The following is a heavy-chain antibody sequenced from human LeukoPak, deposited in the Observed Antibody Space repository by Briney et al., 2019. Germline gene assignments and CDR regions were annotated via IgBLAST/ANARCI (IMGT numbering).Heavy chain of an antibody. CDR3: AKGYCGSTTCYTGFDY. Sequence: GGSLRLSCAASGFTSSDYGMHWVRQAPGRGLEWVAFIRYDGTNKYYADSVKGRSTISRDNSKNTLYLQMNSLRAEDTAVYYCAKGYCGSTTCYTGFDYWGQGTLVTVSS. V-gene: IGHV3-30*02. CDR1: GFTSSDYG. CDR2: IRYDGTNK. J-gene: IGHJ4*02. D-gene: IGHD2-2*02.